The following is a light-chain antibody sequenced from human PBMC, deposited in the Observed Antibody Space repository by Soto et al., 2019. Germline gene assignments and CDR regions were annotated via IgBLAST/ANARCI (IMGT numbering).Light chain of an antibody. J-gene: IGLJ3*02. CDR1: SSNIGAGYD. CDR3: QSYDSSLSGSV. Sequence: QSVLTQPSSVSGAPGQRVTISCTGSSSNIGAGYDVHWYQQLPGTAPKLLIYSNNNRPSGVPDRFSGSKSGTSASLAITGLQAEDEADYYCQSYDSSLSGSVFGGGTKLTVL. V-gene: IGLV1-40*01. CDR2: SNN.